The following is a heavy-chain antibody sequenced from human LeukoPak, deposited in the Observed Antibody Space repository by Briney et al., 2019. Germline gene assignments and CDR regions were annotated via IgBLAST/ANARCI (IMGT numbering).Heavy chain of an antibody. Sequence: SETLSLTCTVSGGSISSYYWSWIRQPPGKGLEWIGYIYYSGSTNYNPSLKSRVTISVDTSKNQFSLKLSSVTAADTAVYYCARDSPAAGTSYYYYYGMDVWGQGTTVTVS. D-gene: IGHD6-13*01. CDR3: ARDSPAAGTSYYYYYGMDV. J-gene: IGHJ6*02. CDR2: IYYSGST. V-gene: IGHV4-59*01. CDR1: GGSISSYY.